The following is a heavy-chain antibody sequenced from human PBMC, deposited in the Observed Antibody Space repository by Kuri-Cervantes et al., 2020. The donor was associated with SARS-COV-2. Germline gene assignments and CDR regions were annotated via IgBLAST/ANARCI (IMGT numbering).Heavy chain of an antibody. CDR1: GFTFTDYW. CDR2: IKSKTDGGTT. V-gene: IGHV3-15*01. CDR3: TTNKYYYYYYYMDV. Sequence: GESLKISCAASGFTFTDYWMGWLRQAPGKGLEWVGRIKSKTDGGTTDYAAPVKGRFTISRDDSKNTLYLQMNSLKTEDTAVYYCTTNKYYYYYYYMDVWGKGTTVTVSS. J-gene: IGHJ6*03.